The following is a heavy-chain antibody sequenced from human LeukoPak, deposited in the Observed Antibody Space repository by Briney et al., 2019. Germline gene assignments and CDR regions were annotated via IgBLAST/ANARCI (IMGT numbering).Heavy chain of an antibody. CDR3: ARKYCSSTSCSLFDY. D-gene: IGHD2-2*01. CDR2: IYHSGNT. CDR1: GYSISSGYY. Sequence: SETLSLTCAVSGYSISSGYYWGWIRQLPGKGLEWIGNIYHSGNTYYNPSLKSRVTISVDTSKNQFSLKLSSVTAADTAVYYCARKYCSSTSCSLFDYWGQGTLVTVSS. J-gene: IGHJ4*02. V-gene: IGHV4-38-2*01.